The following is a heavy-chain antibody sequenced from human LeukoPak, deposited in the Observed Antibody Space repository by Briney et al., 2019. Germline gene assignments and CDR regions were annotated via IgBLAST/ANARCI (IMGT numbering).Heavy chain of an antibody. V-gene: IGHV3-23*01. CDR1: GITLSNYG. J-gene: IGHJ4*02. CDR3: AKRGVVIRVILVGFHKEAYYFDS. D-gene: IGHD3-22*01. Sequence: PGGSLRLSCAVSGITLSNYGMSWVRQAPGKGLEWVAGISDNGGSTNYADSVKGRFTISRDNPKNTLYLQMNSLRAEDTAVYFCAKRGVVIRVILVGFHKEAYYFDSWGQGALVTVSS. CDR2: ISDNGGST.